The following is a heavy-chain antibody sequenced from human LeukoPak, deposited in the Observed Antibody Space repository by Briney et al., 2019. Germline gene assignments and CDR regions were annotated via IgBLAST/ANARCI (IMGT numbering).Heavy chain of an antibody. Sequence: GESLKISCKGSGYSFTSYWIGWVRQMPGKGLEWMGIIYPGDSDTRYSPSFQGQVTISADKSISTAYLQWSSLKASDTAMYYCAILADYYYYYMDVWGKGTTVTVSS. J-gene: IGHJ6*03. CDR2: IYPGDSDT. CDR3: AILADYYYYYMDV. V-gene: IGHV5-51*01. CDR1: GYSFTSYW.